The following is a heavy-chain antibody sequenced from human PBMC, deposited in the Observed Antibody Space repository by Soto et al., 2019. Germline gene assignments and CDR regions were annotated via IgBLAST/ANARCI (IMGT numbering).Heavy chain of an antibody. CDR1: GFTFSSYA. D-gene: IGHD3-9*01. CDR3: ARDGRNGDYDILTGYYIGYYYYGMDV. CDR2: ISYDGSNK. Sequence: GGSVRLSCAASGFTFSSYAMHWVRQAPGKGLEWVAVISYDGSNKYYADSVKGRFTISRDNSKNTLYLQMNSLRAEDTAVYYCARDGRNGDYDILTGYYIGYYYYGMDVWGQGTTVTVSS. J-gene: IGHJ6*02. V-gene: IGHV3-30-3*01.